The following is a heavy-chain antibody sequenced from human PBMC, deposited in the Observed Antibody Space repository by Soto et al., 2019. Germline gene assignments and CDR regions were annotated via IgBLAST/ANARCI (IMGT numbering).Heavy chain of an antibody. Sequence: QLQLQESGSGLVKPSQTLSLTCAVSGGSISSGGYSWSWIRQPPGKGLEWIGYIYHSGSTYYNPSLKGRVTISVDRSKNQFSLKLSSVTAAGTAVYYCAGAHGSGWGAFDIWGQGTMVTVSS. V-gene: IGHV4-30-2*01. CDR1: GGSISSGGYS. D-gene: IGHD3-10*01. J-gene: IGHJ3*02. CDR3: AGAHGSGWGAFDI. CDR2: IYHSGST.